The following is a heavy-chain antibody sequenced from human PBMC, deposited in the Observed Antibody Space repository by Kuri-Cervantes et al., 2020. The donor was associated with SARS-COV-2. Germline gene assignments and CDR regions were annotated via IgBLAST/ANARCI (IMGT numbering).Heavy chain of an antibody. Sequence: GGSLRLPGRGSGYSFTSYWIGWVRQMPGKGLEWMGIIYPGDSDTRYSPSFQGQVTISADKSISTAYLQWSSLKASDTAMYYCARQRGGQLGIGDYWGQGTLVTVSS. D-gene: IGHD7-27*01. V-gene: IGHV5-51*01. CDR1: GYSFTSYW. CDR3: ARQRGGQLGIGDY. J-gene: IGHJ4*02. CDR2: IYPGDSDT.